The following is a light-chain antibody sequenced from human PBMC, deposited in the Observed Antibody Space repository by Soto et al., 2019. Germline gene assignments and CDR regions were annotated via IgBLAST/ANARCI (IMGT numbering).Light chain of an antibody. CDR3: LSYRGGNPYV. Sequence: QSVMTQPACVSGSPGVSITISCPGTSSDDNGYNYVSWYQQHPGKAPNLMIYDVNNRPWGVSYRFSGSKSGNTASLTISGLQAEDEADYYCLSYRGGNPYVFGTGTKVTVL. J-gene: IGLJ1*01. CDR1: SSDDNGYNY. V-gene: IGLV2-14*01. CDR2: DVN.